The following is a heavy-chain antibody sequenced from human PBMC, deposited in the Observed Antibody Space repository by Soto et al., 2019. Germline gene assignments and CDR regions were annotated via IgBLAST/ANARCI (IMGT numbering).Heavy chain of an antibody. CDR2: IYYSGSA. V-gene: IGHV4-31*03. J-gene: IGHJ4*02. CDR3: ARLQSRYYKIIPSSFDY. D-gene: IGHD3-10*01. Sequence: QVQLQESGPGLVKPSQTLSLTCTVSGDSVSSGGAYWSWIRQHPGKGLEWIGYIYYSGSASYTPSLKRRLTISLNTSQNQVSLRLSSVTAADTAVYYCARLQSRYYKIIPSSFDYWGRGALVTVSS. CDR1: GDSVSSGGAY.